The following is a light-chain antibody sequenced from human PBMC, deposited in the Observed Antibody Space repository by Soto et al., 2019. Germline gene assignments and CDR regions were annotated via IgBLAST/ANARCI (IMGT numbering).Light chain of an antibody. Sequence: DIQMTQSPSTLSASVGDRVTITFRASQSISSWLAWYQQKPGKAPKLLIYDASSLESGVPSRFSGSGSGTEFTLSISSLQPEDFATYYCQQVYVYPSTFGGGTKVDIK. CDR1: QSISSW. CDR3: QQVYVYPST. CDR2: DAS. J-gene: IGKJ4*01. V-gene: IGKV1-5*01.